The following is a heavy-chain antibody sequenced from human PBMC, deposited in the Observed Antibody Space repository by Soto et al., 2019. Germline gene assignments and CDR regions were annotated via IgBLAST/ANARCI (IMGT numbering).Heavy chain of an antibody. CDR2: IYHSGST. J-gene: IGHJ6*02. Sequence: SETLSLTCAVSGGSISSGGYSWSWIRQPPGKGLEWIGYIYHSGSTYYNPSLKSRVTISVDRSKNQFSLKLSSLRSEDTAVYYCARDQGDIVATDYYYYGMDVWGQGTTVTVSS. D-gene: IGHD5-12*01. CDR1: GGSISSGGYS. CDR3: ARDQGDIVATDYYYYGMDV. V-gene: IGHV4-30-2*01.